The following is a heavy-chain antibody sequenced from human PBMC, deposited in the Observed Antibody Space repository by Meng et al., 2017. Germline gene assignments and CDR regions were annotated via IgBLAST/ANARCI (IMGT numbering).Heavy chain of an antibody. CDR2: ISGSGGST. J-gene: IGHJ4*02. CDR1: GFTFSSYA. V-gene: IGHV3-23*01. Sequence: LTGAASGFTFSSYAMSWVRQAPGKGLEWVSAISGSGGSTYYADSVKGRFTISRDNSKNTLYLQMNSLRAEDTAVYYCAKEGCSGGSCYVWGQGTLVTVSS. CDR3: AKEGCSGGSCYV. D-gene: IGHD2-15*01.